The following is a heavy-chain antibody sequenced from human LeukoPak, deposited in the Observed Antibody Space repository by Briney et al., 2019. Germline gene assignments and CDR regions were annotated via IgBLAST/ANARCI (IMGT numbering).Heavy chain of an antibody. CDR3: ARETYCSSTSCYLDYYYGIDV. J-gene: IGHJ6*04. D-gene: IGHD2-2*01. CDR2: ISYDGSNK. V-gene: IGHV3-30*04. CDR1: GFTFSSYA. Sequence: GRSLRLSCAASGFTFSSYAMHWVRQAPGKGLEWVAVISYDGSNKYYADSVKGGFTISRDHSKNTLYLQINSLTPEDTPVYYCARETYCSSTSCYLDYYYGIDVCVKGTTVTVSS.